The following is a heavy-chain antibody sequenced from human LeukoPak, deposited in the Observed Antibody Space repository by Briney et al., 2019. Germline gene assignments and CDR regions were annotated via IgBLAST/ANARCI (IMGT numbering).Heavy chain of an antibody. CDR3: ARERGSWGESAPFDY. CDR1: GGSISSHY. D-gene: IGHD3-16*01. V-gene: IGHV4-59*11. J-gene: IGHJ4*02. Sequence: SETLSLTCTVPGGSISSHYWSWIRQPPGKGLEWIGYIYYSGSTNYNPSLKSRVTISVDTSKNQFSLKLSSVTAADTAVYYCARERGSWGESAPFDYWGQGTLVTVSS. CDR2: IYYSGST.